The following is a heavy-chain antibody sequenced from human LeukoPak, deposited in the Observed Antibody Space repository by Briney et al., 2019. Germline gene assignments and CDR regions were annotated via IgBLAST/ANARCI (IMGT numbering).Heavy chain of an antibody. V-gene: IGHV1-69*05. CDR2: IIPMIGTA. CDR3: ARGEHGYGYNYLKDY. Sequence: ASVKVSCKASGGTFSTYAINWVRQAPGQGLEWMGGIIPMIGTANYAQKFQGRVTMTRDTSTSTVYMELSSLRSEDTAVYYCARGEHGYGYNYLKDYWGQGTLVTVSS. CDR1: GGTFSTYA. D-gene: IGHD5-24*01. J-gene: IGHJ4*02.